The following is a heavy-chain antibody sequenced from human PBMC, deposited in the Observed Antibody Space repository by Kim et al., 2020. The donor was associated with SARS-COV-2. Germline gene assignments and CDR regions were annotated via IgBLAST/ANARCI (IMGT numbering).Heavy chain of an antibody. D-gene: IGHD6-13*01. J-gene: IGHJ6*03. CDR2: ISYDGSNK. V-gene: IGHV3-30*18. CDR3: AKDGRISSSSWYYYYYYMDV. Sequence: GGSLRLSCAASGFTFSSYGMHWVRQAPGKGLEWVAVISYDGSNKYYADSVKGRFTISRDNSKNTLYLQMNSLRAEDTAVYYCAKDGRISSSSWYYYYYYMDVWGKGTTVTVSS. CDR1: GFTFSSYG.